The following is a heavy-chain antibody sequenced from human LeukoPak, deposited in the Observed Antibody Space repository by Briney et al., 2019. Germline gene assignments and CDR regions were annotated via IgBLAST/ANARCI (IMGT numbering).Heavy chain of an antibody. CDR3: ANHLACGSTSCPPFDY. CDR1: GFTFSSYS. CDR2: ISNSGSYI. J-gene: IGHJ4*02. D-gene: IGHD2-2*01. Sequence: GGSLRLSCAASGFTFSSYSMNWVRQAPGKGLKWVSSISNSGSYIYYADSVKGRFTISRDNAKNSLYLQMNSLRAEDTAVYYCANHLACGSTSCPPFDYWGQGTLDTVSS. V-gene: IGHV3-21*01.